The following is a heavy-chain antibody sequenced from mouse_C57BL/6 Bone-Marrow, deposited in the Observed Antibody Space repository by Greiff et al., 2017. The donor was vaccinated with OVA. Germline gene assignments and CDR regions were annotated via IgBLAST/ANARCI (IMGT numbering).Heavy chain of an antibody. Sequence: EVQLVESGGDLVKPGGSLKLSCEASGFTFSSYGMSWVRQTPDKRLEWVATISSGGSYTYYPDSVKGRFTISRDNAKNTLYLQMSSLKSEDTAMYYCARQGPLITTVVAPFAYWGQGTLVTVSA. CDR2: ISSGGSYT. CDR1: GFTFSSYG. CDR3: ARQGPLITTVVAPFAY. V-gene: IGHV5-6*01. D-gene: IGHD1-1*01. J-gene: IGHJ3*01.